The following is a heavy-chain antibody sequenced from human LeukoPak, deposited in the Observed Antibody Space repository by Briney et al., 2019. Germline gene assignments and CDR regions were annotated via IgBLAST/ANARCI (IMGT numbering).Heavy chain of an antibody. CDR3: AREGDVVVPAAPTINWFDP. Sequence: SETLSLTCTVSGGSISIYYWSWIRQPAGKGLEWIGRIYTSGSTNYNPSLKSRVTMSVDTSKNQFSLKLSSVTAADTAVYYCAREGDVVVPAAPTINWFDPWGQGTLVTVSS. CDR2: IYTSGST. J-gene: IGHJ5*02. V-gene: IGHV4-4*07. CDR1: GGSISIYY. D-gene: IGHD2-2*01.